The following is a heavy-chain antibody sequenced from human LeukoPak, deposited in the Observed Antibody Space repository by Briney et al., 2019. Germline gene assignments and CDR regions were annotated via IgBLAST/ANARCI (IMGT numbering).Heavy chain of an antibody. CDR1: GFTFSSYA. Sequence: PGGSLRFSCAASGFTFSSYAMSWVRQAPGKGLEWVSAISGSGGSTYYADSVKGRFTISRDNSKNTLYLQMNSLRAEDTAVYYCAKGWCSGGSCYSWGDAFDIWGQGTMVTVSS. J-gene: IGHJ3*02. CDR3: AKGWCSGGSCYSWGDAFDI. V-gene: IGHV3-23*01. D-gene: IGHD2-15*01. CDR2: ISGSGGST.